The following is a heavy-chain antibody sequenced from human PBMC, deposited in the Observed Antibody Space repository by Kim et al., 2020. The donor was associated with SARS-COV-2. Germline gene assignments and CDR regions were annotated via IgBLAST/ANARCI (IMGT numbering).Heavy chain of an antibody. D-gene: IGHD3-22*01. J-gene: IGHJ3*02. CDR1: GFTFSSYS. CDR3: ARVYYDSSGYFMGALGDI. Sequence: GGSLRLSCAASGFTFSSYSMNWVRQAPGKGLEWVSYISSSSSTIYYADSVKGRFTISRDNAKNSLYLQMNSLRAEDTAVYYCARVYYDSSGYFMGALGDIWGQGTMVTVSS. CDR2: ISSSSSTI. V-gene: IGHV3-48*04.